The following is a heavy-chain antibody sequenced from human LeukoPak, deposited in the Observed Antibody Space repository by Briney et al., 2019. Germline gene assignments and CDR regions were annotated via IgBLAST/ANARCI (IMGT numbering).Heavy chain of an antibody. CDR1: GGSISSYY. J-gene: IGHJ4*02. CDR3: ARDRYDSSVPSWYFDY. V-gene: IGHV4-59*12. CDR2: IYHSGST. D-gene: IGHD3-22*01. Sequence: SETLSLTCTVSGGSISSYYWSWIRQPPGKGLEWIGEIYHSGSTNYNPSLKSRVTISVDKSKNQFSLKLSSVTAADTAVYYCARDRYDSSVPSWYFDYWGQGTLVTVSS.